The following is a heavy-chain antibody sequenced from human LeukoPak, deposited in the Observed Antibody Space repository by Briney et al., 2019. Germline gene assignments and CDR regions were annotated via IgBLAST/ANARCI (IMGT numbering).Heavy chain of an antibody. V-gene: IGHV4-39*07. Sequence: SETLSLTCTVSGGSINSSTYYWGWIRQPPGKGLEWIGSIYYSGSTYYNPSLKSRVTISVDTSKNQFSVKLSSVTAADTAVYYCARVASGWYKVDYWGQGTLVTVSS. CDR1: GGSINSSTYY. J-gene: IGHJ4*02. CDR2: IYYSGST. D-gene: IGHD6-19*01. CDR3: ARVASGWYKVDY.